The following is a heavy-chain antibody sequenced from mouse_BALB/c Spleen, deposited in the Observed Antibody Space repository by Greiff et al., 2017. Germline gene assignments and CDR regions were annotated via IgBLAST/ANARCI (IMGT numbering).Heavy chain of an antibody. CDR3: ARDYYDYGPWFAY. Sequence: VQLQQPGAELVKPGTSVKLSCKASGYNFTSYWINWVKLRPGQGLEWIGDIYPGSGSTNYNEKFKSKATLTVDTSSSTAYMQLSSLASEDSALYYCARDYYDYGPWFAYWGQGTLVTVSA. CDR1: GYNFTSYW. D-gene: IGHD2-4*01. J-gene: IGHJ3*01. CDR2: IYPGSGST. V-gene: IGHV1-55*01.